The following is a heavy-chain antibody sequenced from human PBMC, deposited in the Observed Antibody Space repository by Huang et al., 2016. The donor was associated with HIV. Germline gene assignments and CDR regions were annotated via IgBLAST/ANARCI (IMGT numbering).Heavy chain of an antibody. CDR3: AAGYDTYYDI. Sequence: QVQLVQSGAEVKKPGASVKVSCKVSGYTLPELSIHWVRQAPGKGLEWRGGIAPEHGKTIYAQNFQGRVTMTEDTSTDTAYMELHSLRPEDTAVYYCAAGYDTYYDIWGQGTMVIASS. V-gene: IGHV1-24*01. CDR1: GYTLPELS. J-gene: IGHJ3*02. D-gene: IGHD2-21*01. CDR2: IAPEHGKT.